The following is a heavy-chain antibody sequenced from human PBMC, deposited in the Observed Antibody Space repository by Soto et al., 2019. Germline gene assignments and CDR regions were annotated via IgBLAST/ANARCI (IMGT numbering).Heavy chain of an antibody. V-gene: IGHV4-4*02. Sequence: SETLSLTCAVSGGSISSSNWWSWVRQPPGKGLEWIGEIYHSGSTNYNPSLKSRVTISVDKSKNQFSLKLSSVTAADTAVYYFARDVVVPAAIRYYYYGMDVWGQGTTVTVSS. J-gene: IGHJ6*02. CDR3: ARDVVVPAAIRYYYYGMDV. CDR2: IYHSGST. CDR1: GGSISSSNW. D-gene: IGHD2-2*01.